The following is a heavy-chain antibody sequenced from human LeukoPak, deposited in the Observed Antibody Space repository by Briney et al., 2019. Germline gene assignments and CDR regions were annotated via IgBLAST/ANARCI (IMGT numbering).Heavy chain of an antibody. CDR3: ARSSGPLENAIDI. CDR2: IGTPGAT. Sequence: GGSLRLSCAASGFTFSRYDMHWVRQATGKGLEWVSGIGTPGATYYLDSVEGRFAISRENAKNSLYLQMSNLRVGDTAVYYCARSSGPLENAIDIWGQGTMVTVSS. V-gene: IGHV3-13*01. J-gene: IGHJ3*02. CDR1: GFTFSRYD. D-gene: IGHD6-6*01.